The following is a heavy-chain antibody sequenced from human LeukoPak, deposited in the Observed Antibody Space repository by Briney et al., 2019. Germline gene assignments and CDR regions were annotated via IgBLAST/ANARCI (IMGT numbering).Heavy chain of an antibody. Sequence: SGGSLRLSCAASGFTFSSYWMSWVRQAPGKGLEWVANIKQDGSEKYYVDSVKGRFTISRDNAKNSLYLQMNSLRAEDTALYYCAKGGSELRGGYFDYWGQGTLVTVSS. V-gene: IGHV3-7*03. D-gene: IGHD2-15*01. J-gene: IGHJ4*02. CDR1: GFTFSSYW. CDR3: AKGGSELRGGYFDY. CDR2: IKQDGSEK.